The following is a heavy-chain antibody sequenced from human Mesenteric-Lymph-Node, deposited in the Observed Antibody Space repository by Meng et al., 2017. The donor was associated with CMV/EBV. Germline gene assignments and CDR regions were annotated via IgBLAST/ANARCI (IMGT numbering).Heavy chain of an antibody. D-gene: IGHD1-26*01. CDR3: AKDASGSSEYFDY. V-gene: IGHV3-33*06. CDR1: GYAVSSCG. J-gene: IGHJ4*02. CDR2: MWYAGSDE. Sequence: AASGYAVSSCGMDWVRQATGRGLEWVAVMWYAGSDESSTDPVKGRFIISRENSKNTLYLQMNSLRAEDTAVYYCAKDASGSSEYFDYWGQGTLVTVSS.